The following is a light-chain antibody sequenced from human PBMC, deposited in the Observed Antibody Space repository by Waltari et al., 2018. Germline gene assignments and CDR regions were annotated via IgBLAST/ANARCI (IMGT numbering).Light chain of an antibody. J-gene: IGLJ2*01. V-gene: IGLV3-19*01. CDR2: GKT. CDR1: SLRNYY. Sequence: SSELTQDPAVSVALGQIVRITCQGASLRNYYASWYQQKAGQAPMLVMHGKTNQPPGIPYRFSVSSSGNTASWTITGAQAEDEADYYCNSRDNSGNHVIFGGGTRLTVL. CDR3: NSRDNSGNHVI.